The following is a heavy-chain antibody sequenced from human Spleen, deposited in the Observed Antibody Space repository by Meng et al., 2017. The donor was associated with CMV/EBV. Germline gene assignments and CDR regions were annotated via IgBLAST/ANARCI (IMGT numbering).Heavy chain of an antibody. J-gene: IGHJ4*02. Sequence: VSGGSISSYGYCWTWLRQFPGKGLEWIGYIYDSGTTYYNPSLKSRVTISLDTSENQFSLKLSSVTAADTALYYCARGDAVTLYFGYWGQGSLVTVSS. D-gene: IGHD2-21*02. CDR2: IYDSGTT. CDR3: ARGDAVTLYFGY. CDR1: GGSISSYGYC. V-gene: IGHV4-31*02.